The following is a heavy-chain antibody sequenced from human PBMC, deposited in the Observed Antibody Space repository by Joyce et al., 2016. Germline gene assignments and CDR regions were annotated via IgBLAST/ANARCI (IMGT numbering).Heavy chain of an antibody. Sequence: EVQLLESGGGLVQPAGSLRLSCAASGFTFSSYAMSWVRQAPGRGLEWVSVSSGSGGSIYAADSVKGRFTFSRDNSKNTLYLQMNSLRAEDTAVYYCAKVAEGSAVYFYYMDVWGKGTTVTVSS. J-gene: IGHJ6*03. D-gene: IGHD6-6*01. V-gene: IGHV3-23*01. CDR3: AKVAEGSAVYFYYMDV. CDR2: SSGSGGSI. CDR1: GFTFSSYA.